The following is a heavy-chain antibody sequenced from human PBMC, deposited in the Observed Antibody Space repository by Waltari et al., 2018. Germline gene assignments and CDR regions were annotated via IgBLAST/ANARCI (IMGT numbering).Heavy chain of an antibody. Sequence: QVQLVESGGGVVQPGRSLRLSCAASGFTFSSYAMHWVRQAPGKGLEWVAVISYDGSNKYYADSVKGRFTISRDNSKNTLYLQMNSLRAEDTAVYYCAGGHYDFWSGYSYYFDYWGQGTLVTVSS. J-gene: IGHJ4*02. CDR2: ISYDGSNK. D-gene: IGHD3-3*01. V-gene: IGHV3-30-3*01. CDR3: AGGHYDFWSGYSYYFDY. CDR1: GFTFSSYA.